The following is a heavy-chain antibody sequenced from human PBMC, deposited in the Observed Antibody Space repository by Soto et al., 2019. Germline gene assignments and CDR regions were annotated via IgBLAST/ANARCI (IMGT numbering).Heavy chain of an antibody. CDR3: ARGEWGSGHYGMDV. CDR1: GGSVNSAHHF. D-gene: IGHD2-15*01. J-gene: IGHJ6*02. CDR2: VYYSATT. Sequence: QVRLQESGPGLVKPSETLSLTCTVSGGSVNSAHHFWSWLRLPPGKGLEWIGYVYYSATTNYSPSLRSRVTISADTSKNQFSLMLKSVTAADTALYFCARGEWGSGHYGMDVWGRGTSVTVSS. V-gene: IGHV4-61*01.